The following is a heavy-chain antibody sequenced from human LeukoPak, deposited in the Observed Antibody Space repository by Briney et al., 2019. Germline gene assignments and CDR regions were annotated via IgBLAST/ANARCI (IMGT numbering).Heavy chain of an antibody. D-gene: IGHD3-22*01. CDR3: ARAVDYYDSSGLVEY. J-gene: IGHJ4*02. CDR1: GYTFTGYY. CDR2: INPNSGGT. V-gene: IGHV1-2*02. Sequence: GASVKVSCKGSGYTFTGYYMHWVRQAPGQGLEWMGWINPNSGGTNYAQKFQGRVTMTRDTSISTAYMELSRLRSDDTAVYYCARAVDYYDSSGLVEYWGQGTLVTVSS.